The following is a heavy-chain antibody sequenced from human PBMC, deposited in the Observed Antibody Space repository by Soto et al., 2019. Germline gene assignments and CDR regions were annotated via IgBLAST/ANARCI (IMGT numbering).Heavy chain of an antibody. D-gene: IGHD3-3*01. CDR1: GYSLSTSGVG. Sequence: SCPTLVNPTQTLTLTCTFSGYSLSTSGVGXGWIRQPPGKALEWLALIYWNDDKRYSPSLKSRLTITKDTSKNQVVLTMTNMDPVDTATYYCAHSSSITIFGVVIITDAFDIWGQGTMVTVSS. J-gene: IGHJ3*02. V-gene: IGHV2-5*01. CDR2: IYWNDDK. CDR3: AHSSSITIFGVVIITDAFDI.